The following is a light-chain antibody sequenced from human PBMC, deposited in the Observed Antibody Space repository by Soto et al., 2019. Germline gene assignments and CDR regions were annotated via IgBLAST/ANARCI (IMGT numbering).Light chain of an antibody. J-gene: IGLJ1*01. CDR2: EVN. Sequence: QSALTQPASVSGSPGQSITISCAGTGSGVGAYNLVSWYQQHPGKAPELIICEVNTRPSGISNRFSGSTSGDTASLTISGLQAEDESDYFCCSYAGTVAYAFGTGTKLTVL. CDR3: CSYAGTVAYA. V-gene: IGLV2-23*02. CDR1: GSGVGAYNL.